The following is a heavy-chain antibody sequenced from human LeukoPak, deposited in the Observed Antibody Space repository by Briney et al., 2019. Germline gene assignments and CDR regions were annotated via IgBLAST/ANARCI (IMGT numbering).Heavy chain of an antibody. J-gene: IGHJ6*03. CDR3: ARDRERRDGYNSFYYYYMDV. D-gene: IGHD5-24*01. Sequence: ASVKVSCKASGYTFTSYYMHWVRQAPGQGLEWMGIINPSGGSTSYAQKFQGRVTMTRDTSTSTVYMELSSLRSEDTAVYYCARDRERRDGYNSFYYYYMDVWGKGTTVTVSS. V-gene: IGHV1-46*01. CDR1: GYTFTSYY. CDR2: INPSGGST.